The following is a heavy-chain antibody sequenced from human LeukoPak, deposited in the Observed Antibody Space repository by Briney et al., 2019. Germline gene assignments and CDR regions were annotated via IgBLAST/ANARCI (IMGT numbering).Heavy chain of an antibody. V-gene: IGHV1-2*06. CDR2: INPNSGGT. J-gene: IGHJ4*02. CDR1: AYTFSGFL. CDR3: SRDYCGGDCFPDS. D-gene: IGHD2-21*02. Sequence: ASVKLSCKSSAYTFSGFLMHWVRQAPGQGLEWMGRINPNSGGTNYAQKFQGRVTMTIDTSISTAYMELSRLRSDDTAVYYCSRDYCGGDCFPDSWGQGTLVTVYS.